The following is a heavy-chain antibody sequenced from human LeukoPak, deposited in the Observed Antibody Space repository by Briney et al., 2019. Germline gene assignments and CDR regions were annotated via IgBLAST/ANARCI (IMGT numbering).Heavy chain of an antibody. CDR3: AREYCSSTSCWYNWFDP. J-gene: IGHJ5*02. CDR1: GYSISSGYY. Sequence: SETLSLTCTVYGYSISSGYYWGWIRQPPGKGLEWIGSIYHSGSTYYNPSLKSRVTISVDTSKNQFSLKLSSVTAADTAVYYCAREYCSSTSCWYNWFDPWGQGTLVTVSS. CDR2: IYHSGST. D-gene: IGHD2-2*01. V-gene: IGHV4-38-2*02.